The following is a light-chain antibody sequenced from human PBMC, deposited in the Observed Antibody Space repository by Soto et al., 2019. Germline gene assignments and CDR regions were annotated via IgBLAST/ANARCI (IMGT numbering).Light chain of an antibody. V-gene: IGKV1-33*01. CDR2: DAS. CDR1: QDINKN. J-gene: IGKJ5*01. CDR3: QQYESLPLT. Sequence: DSQISQFASSLTSCVGARVSITCLASQDINKNLIWYQQKPGKAPKLLIYDASDLETGVPSRFSGSGSETGFTFTISSLQPEDFATYYCQQYESLPLTFGQGTRLEIK.